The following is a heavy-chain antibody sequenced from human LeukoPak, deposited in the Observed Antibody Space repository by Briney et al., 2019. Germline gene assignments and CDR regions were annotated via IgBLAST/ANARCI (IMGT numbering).Heavy chain of an antibody. CDR2: IYHSGST. CDR1: GGSISSSNW. CDR3: ARLLQSILYSVRWVPDYYYYMDV. D-gene: IGHD2-8*01. J-gene: IGHJ6*03. V-gene: IGHV4-4*02. Sequence: SETLSLTCAVSGGSISSSNWWSWVRQPPGKGLEWIGEIYHSGSTNYNPSLKSRVTISVDTSKNQFSLKLSSVTAADTAVYYCARLLQSILYSVRWVPDYYYYMDVWGKGTTVTISS.